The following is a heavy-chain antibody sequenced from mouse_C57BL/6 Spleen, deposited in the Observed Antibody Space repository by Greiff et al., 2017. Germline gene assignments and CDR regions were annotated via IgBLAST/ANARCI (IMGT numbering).Heavy chain of an antibody. Sequence: QVQLKQPGAELVKPGASVKMSCKASGYTFTSYWITWVKQRPGQGLEWIGDIYPGSGSTNYNEKFKSKATLTVDTSSSTAYMQLSSLTSVDSAVYYSARGEEDRATGGRGQGTTLTVSS. CDR1: GYTFTSYW. CDR3: ARGEEDRATGG. D-gene: IGHD3-1*01. V-gene: IGHV1-55*01. J-gene: IGHJ2*01. CDR2: IYPGSGST.